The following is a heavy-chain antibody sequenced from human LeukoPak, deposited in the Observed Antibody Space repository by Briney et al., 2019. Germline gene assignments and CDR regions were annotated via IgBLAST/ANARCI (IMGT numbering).Heavy chain of an antibody. Sequence: PGGSLRLSCAASGFTFSDFYMSWIRQAPGKGLEWVSYISSSGSTIYYADSVKGRFTISRDNSINTLYLQMNNLRAEDTAVFYCAKTPYNDFWSASYQDSWGQGTLVTVSS. J-gene: IGHJ4*02. CDR2: ISSSGSTI. CDR3: AKTPYNDFWSASYQDS. CDR1: GFTFSDFY. V-gene: IGHV3-11*01. D-gene: IGHD3-3*01.